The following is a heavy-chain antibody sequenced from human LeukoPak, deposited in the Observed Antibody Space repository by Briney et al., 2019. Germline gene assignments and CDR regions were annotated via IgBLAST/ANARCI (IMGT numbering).Heavy chain of an antibody. J-gene: IGHJ4*02. V-gene: IGHV3-74*01. CDR1: GFAFGSHW. CDR2: IESDASNT. CDR3: TRDGSGSRIPFDY. Sequence: GGSLRLSCAPSGFAFGSHWMHWVRQAPGKGLVWVARIESDASNTRYADSVEGRFTISRDNANKTLYLQMNSLRAEDTAVYYCTRDGSGSRIPFDYWGQGTLVTVSS. D-gene: IGHD1-26*01.